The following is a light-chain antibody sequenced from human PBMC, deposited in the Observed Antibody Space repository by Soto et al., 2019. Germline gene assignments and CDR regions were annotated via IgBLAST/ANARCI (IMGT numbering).Light chain of an antibody. CDR3: QQYGASPFT. J-gene: IGKJ3*01. CDR1: RHVYINA. V-gene: IGKV3-20*01. CDR2: GAS. Sequence: VVLTQSPATLSLSPGERATLSCRASRHVYINALAWYQQKPGRTPTLLIFGASTRVTDIPDRFSGTGSGTDFSLTINGVEPEDSAVYYCQQYGASPFTFGPGTRVEI.